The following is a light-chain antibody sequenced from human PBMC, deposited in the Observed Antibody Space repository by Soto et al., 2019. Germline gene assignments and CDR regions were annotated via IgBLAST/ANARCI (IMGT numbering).Light chain of an antibody. CDR3: QQYGSSRT. J-gene: IGKJ1*01. CDR1: QSVNIY. CDR2: DAS. V-gene: IGKV3-11*01. Sequence: EIVLTQSPATLSLSPGERATLSCRASQSVNIYLAWYQQKPGQAPRLLIYDASNRATGIPARFSGSGSGTDFTLTISSLEPEDFAVYYCQQYGSSRTFGQGTKVDIK.